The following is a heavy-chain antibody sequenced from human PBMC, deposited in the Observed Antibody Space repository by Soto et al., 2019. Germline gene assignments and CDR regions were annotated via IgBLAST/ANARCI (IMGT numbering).Heavy chain of an antibody. J-gene: IGHJ6*02. CDR2: IYPSGTT. V-gene: IGHV4-61*01. CDR1: GGSVSSGINY. CDR3: ARDSRTNQAAKSYYYYNMDV. Sequence: PSETLSLTCTVSGGSVSSGINYWSWIRQPPGKGLEWIGYIYPSGTTYYSPSFKSRVTISIDTSKNEFSLKLTSVTAADTAVYYCARDSRTNQAAKSYYYYNMDVWGQGTTVTVSS. D-gene: IGHD2-8*01.